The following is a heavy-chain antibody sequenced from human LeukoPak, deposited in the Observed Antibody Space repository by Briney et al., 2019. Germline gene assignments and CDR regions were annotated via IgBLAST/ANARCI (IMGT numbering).Heavy chain of an antibody. Sequence: GGSLRLSCAASGFTFSSYEMNWVRQTPGKGLEWASYISSSGTNIYSADSVKGRFTISRDNAKNSLYLQMNSLRAEDTAIYYCAREGIGFDYWGQGTLVTVSS. CDR1: GFTFSSYE. CDR2: ISSSGTNI. V-gene: IGHV3-48*03. J-gene: IGHJ4*02. CDR3: AREGIGFDY. D-gene: IGHD3-10*01.